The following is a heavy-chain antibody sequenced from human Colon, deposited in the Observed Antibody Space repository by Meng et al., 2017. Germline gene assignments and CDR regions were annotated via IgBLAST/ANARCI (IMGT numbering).Heavy chain of an antibody. D-gene: IGHD2-15*01. CDR3: AASGGVGAARQVDD. Sequence: SVKVSCKASGVSFNTLAISWVRQAPGQGLEWMGRIIPHLTTPTYAQKFQGRLTITADRNTTTACMEVTSLGSEDTAIYYCAASGGVGAARQVDDWGQGSRVTVSS. J-gene: IGHJ4*02. CDR1: GVSFNTLA. V-gene: IGHV1-69*06. CDR2: IIPHLTTP.